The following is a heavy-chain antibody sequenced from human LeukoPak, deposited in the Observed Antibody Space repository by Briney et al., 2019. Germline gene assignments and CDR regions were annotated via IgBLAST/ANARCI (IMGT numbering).Heavy chain of an antibody. CDR1: GYTLTELS. CDR2: FDPEDGET. J-gene: IGHJ6*02. Sequence: ASVKVSRKVSGYTLTELSMHWVRQAPGKGLEWMGGFDPEDGETIYAQKFQGRVTMTEDTSTDTAYMELSSLRSEDTAVYYCATADCSSTSCRGALYYYGMDVWGQGTTVTVSS. V-gene: IGHV1-24*01. D-gene: IGHD2-2*01. CDR3: ATADCSSTSCRGALYYYGMDV.